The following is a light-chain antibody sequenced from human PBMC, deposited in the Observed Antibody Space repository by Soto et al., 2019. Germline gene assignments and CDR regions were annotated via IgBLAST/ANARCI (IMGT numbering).Light chain of an antibody. Sequence: DIQMTQSPSSLSVSVGDRVTITCQASQDISKYLNWYQQKPGKAPKLLIYDASNLETGVPSRFSGSGSGTDFTFTISSLQPEDIATYYCQQYDNLPITFGPGTKVDIK. CDR2: DAS. V-gene: IGKV1-33*01. CDR3: QQYDNLPIT. J-gene: IGKJ3*01. CDR1: QDISKY.